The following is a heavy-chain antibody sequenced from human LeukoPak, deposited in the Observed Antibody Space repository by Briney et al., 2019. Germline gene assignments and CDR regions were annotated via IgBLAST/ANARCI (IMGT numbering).Heavy chain of an antibody. Sequence: GGSLRLSCAASGFTFSDYWINWVRQAPGEGLVGVANIKQDGSEKNYVDSVKGRFTVSRDNAKKSVYLQLNSLRVEDTAVYYCARGNNGAFDYWGQGSLVTVSS. CDR3: ARGNNGAFDY. J-gene: IGHJ4*02. D-gene: IGHD4/OR15-4a*01. CDR2: IKQDGSEK. V-gene: IGHV3-7*01. CDR1: GFTFSDYW.